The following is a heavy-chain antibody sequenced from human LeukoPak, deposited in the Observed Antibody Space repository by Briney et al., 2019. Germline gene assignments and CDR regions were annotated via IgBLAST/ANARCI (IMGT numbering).Heavy chain of an antibody. D-gene: IGHD6-13*01. Sequence: PSETLSLTCTVSGGSISSSSYYWGWIRQPPGKGLEWIGTIYYSGSTYYNPSLKSRVTISVDTSKNQFSLKLSSVTAADTAVYYCARDGIAAGHFDYWGQGTLVTVSS. J-gene: IGHJ4*02. CDR2: IYYSGST. CDR3: ARDGIAAGHFDY. CDR1: GGSISSSSYY. V-gene: IGHV4-39*07.